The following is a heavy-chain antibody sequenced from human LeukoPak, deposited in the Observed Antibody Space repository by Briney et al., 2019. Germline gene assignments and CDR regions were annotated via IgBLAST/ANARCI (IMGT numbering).Heavy chain of an antibody. D-gene: IGHD6-13*01. CDR2: INHSGST. J-gene: IGHJ5*02. CDR3: ARGRLRIAAAAPNWFDP. V-gene: IGHV4-34*01. Sequence: SETLSLTCAVYGGSFSGYYWSWIRQPPGKGLEWIGEINHSGSTNYNPSLKSRVTISVDTSKNQFSLKLSSVIAADTAVYYCARGRLRIAAAAPNWFDPWGQGTLVTVSS. CDR1: GGSFSGYY.